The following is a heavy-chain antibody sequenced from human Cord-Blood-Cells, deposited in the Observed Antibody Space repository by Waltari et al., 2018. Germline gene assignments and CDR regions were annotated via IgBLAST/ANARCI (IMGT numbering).Heavy chain of an antibody. D-gene: IGHD3-16*01. CDR1: GFTFSSYG. V-gene: IGHV3-30*18. CDR3: AKDLGGLDY. J-gene: IGHJ4*02. Sequence: QVQLVESGGGVVQPGRSLRLSCAASGFTFSSYGMHWVRQAPGKGLEWVAVISYDGSNKYYADSVKGRFTISRDNSKNTLYLQMNSLRAEDTAVYYCAKDLGGLDYWGQGTLVTVSS. CDR2: ISYDGSNK.